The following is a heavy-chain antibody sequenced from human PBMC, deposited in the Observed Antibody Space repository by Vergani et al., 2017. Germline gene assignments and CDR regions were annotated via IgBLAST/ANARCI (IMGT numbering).Heavy chain of an antibody. CDR3: AKDLGGCNSISCSYYMDV. D-gene: IGHD2/OR15-2a*01. CDR1: GFTFSDFS. J-gene: IGHJ6*03. Sequence: VQLVESGGGLVKPGGSLRLSCAASGFTFSDFSMSWVRQAPGKGLEWVAFIGSSGPYINYADSVKGRFTISRDNSQNTVNLQMNSLRVYDTAVYYCAKDLGGCNSISCSYYMDVWGKGTTVTV. V-gene: IGHV3-21*06. CDR2: IGSSGPYI.